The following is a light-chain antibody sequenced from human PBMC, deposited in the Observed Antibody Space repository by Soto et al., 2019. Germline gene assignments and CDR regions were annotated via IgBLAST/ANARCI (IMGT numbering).Light chain of an antibody. V-gene: IGKV1-9*01. J-gene: IGKJ5*01. CDR3: QHLDSYST. CDR1: QGISSY. Sequence: DIQLTQSPSFLSASVGDRVTITCRASQGISSYLAWYQQKPGKAPKLLIYAASTLQSGVPSRFSGSGSGTEFTLQLSSLQPEDLATYYCQHLDSYSTFGQGTRLEIK. CDR2: AAS.